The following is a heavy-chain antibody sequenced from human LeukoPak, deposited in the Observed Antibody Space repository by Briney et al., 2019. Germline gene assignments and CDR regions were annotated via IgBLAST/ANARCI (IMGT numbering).Heavy chain of an antibody. CDR2: IKQDGSEK. Sequence: GGSLRLSCAASGFPFHTSWMTWVRQAPGKGLEWVANIKQDGSEKYYVDSVKGRFTISRDNAKNSLYLQMNSLRAGDTAVYYCARGVGGWYFDLWGRGTLVTVSS. CDR3: ARGVGGWYFDL. CDR1: GFPFHTSW. J-gene: IGHJ2*01. D-gene: IGHD2-15*01. V-gene: IGHV3-7*01.